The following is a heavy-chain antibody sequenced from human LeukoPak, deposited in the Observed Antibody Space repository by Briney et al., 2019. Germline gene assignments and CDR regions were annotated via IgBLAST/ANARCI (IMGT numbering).Heavy chain of an antibody. V-gene: IGHV1-18*01. D-gene: IGHD6-13*01. CDR2: ITADNGNT. J-gene: IGHJ3*02. Sequence: GASVKVSCTASGYTFTTYNINWVRQAPEQGLEWMGWITADNGNTNYAQKFQGRVTMTTDTSTSTDYMELRSLRSDDTAVYYCARVQSSSWGYAFDIWGQGTMVTVSS. CDR3: ARVQSSSWGYAFDI. CDR1: GYTFTTYN.